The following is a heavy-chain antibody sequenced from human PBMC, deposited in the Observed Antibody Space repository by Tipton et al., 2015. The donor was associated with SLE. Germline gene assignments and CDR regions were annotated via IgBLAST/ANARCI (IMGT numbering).Heavy chain of an antibody. CDR3: ARGGYSGSPDAFDI. J-gene: IGHJ3*02. D-gene: IGHD1-26*01. CDR1: GGSISSSSYY. V-gene: IGHV4-39*07. Sequence: TLSLTCTVSGGSISSSSYYWGWIRQPPGKGLEWIGSIYYSGSTYYNPSLKSRVTISVDTSKNQFSLKLSSVTAADTAVYYCARGGYSGSPDAFDIWGQGTMVTVSS. CDR2: IYYSGST.